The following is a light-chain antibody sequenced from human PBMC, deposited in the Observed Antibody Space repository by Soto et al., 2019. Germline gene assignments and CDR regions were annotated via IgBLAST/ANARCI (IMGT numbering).Light chain of an antibody. Sequence: DIQMTQSPSSLSASLGDRVTITCQAGQNINNYLNWYQQKPGRAPKLLIYDASNLEAGVPSRFSGSGSGTDFTFTISSLQPEDIATYYCQQYDNLPITFGQGTRLEIK. CDR2: DAS. CDR1: QNINNY. J-gene: IGKJ5*01. CDR3: QQYDNLPIT. V-gene: IGKV1-33*01.